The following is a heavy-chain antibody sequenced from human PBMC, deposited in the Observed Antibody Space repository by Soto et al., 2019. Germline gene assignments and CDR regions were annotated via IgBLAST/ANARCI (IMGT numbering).Heavy chain of an antibody. J-gene: IGHJ4*02. CDR2: IYWDDDK. Sequence: QITLKESGPTLVKPTQTLTLTCTFSGFSLSTSGVGVGWIRQPPGKALEWLALIYWDDDKRYSPSLKSRLTITKDTSKTQVVLTMTNMDPVDTATYYCAHRLRAYYYGSGSFDYWGQGTLVTVSS. D-gene: IGHD3-10*01. CDR1: GFSLSTSGVG. CDR3: AHRLRAYYYGSGSFDY. V-gene: IGHV2-5*02.